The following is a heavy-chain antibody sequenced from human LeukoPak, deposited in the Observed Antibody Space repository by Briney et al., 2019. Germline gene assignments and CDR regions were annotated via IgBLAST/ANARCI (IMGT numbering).Heavy chain of an antibody. D-gene: IGHD1-26*01. CDR3: TKGDGGYYPIDN. J-gene: IGHJ4*02. CDR2: VNDNGANT. Sequence: GASLRLFCAASGFTFSKDGMSWVRQALGNGLEWVSTVNDNGANTHYADSVKGRFTISRDNSRNTLLLEMNSLRVDDTALYYCTKGDGGYYPIDNWGQGTLVIVSS. CDR1: GFTFSKDG. V-gene: IGHV3-23*01.